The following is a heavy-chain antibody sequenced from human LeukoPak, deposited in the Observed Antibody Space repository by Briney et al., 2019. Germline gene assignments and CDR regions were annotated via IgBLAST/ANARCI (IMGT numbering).Heavy chain of an antibody. Sequence: PSETLSLTCTVSGGSISSSSYYWGWIRQPPGEGLEWIGSIYYSGSTYYNPSLKSRVTISVDTSKNQFSLKLSSVTAADTAVYYCARPRGGYYYDSSGQAYAFDIWGQGTMVTVSS. CDR2: IYYSGST. J-gene: IGHJ3*02. CDR3: ARPRGGYYYDSSGQAYAFDI. D-gene: IGHD3-22*01. CDR1: GGSISSSSYY. V-gene: IGHV4-39*01.